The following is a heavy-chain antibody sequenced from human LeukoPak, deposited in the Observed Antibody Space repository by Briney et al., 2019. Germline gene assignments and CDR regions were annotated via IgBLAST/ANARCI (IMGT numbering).Heavy chain of an antibody. Sequence: GGSLRLSCAASEFTFSSYAMSWVRQAPGKGLEWVSLISGGGYTTYYADSVKGRFAISRDNSKNTLYLQVNSLRAEDTAVYYCARGRDYGECDYWGQGTLVTVSS. D-gene: IGHD4-17*01. J-gene: IGHJ4*02. CDR2: ISGGGYTT. V-gene: IGHV3-23*01. CDR3: ARGRDYGECDY. CDR1: EFTFSSYA.